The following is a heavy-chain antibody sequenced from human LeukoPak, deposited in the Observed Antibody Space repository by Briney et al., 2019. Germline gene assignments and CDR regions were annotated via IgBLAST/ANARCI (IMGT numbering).Heavy chain of an antibody. Sequence: AASVKASCKASGYTFTGYYMHWVRQAPGQGLEWMGWINPNSGGTNYAQKFQGWVTMTRDTSISTAYMELSRLRSDDTAVYYCASPFIAAAGSRPRDYWGQGTLVTVSS. CDR3: ASPFIAAAGSRPRDY. CDR2: INPNSGGT. CDR1: GYTFTGYY. D-gene: IGHD6-13*01. J-gene: IGHJ4*02. V-gene: IGHV1-2*04.